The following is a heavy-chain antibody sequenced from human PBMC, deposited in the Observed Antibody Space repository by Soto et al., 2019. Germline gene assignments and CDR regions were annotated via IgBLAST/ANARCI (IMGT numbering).Heavy chain of an antibody. J-gene: IGHJ3*01. Sequence: GGSLRLSCATSDFTISPYWMTWVRQTPGQGLEFVANIKEDGSVTNYVDSVRGRFTISRDNAKNSLYLQMNSLRAEDTAVYYCGTDQWGGAFDLWGRGTTVTVSS. CDR3: GTDQWGGAFDL. CDR2: IKEDGSVT. V-gene: IGHV3-7*01. CDR1: DFTISPYW. D-gene: IGHD3-10*01.